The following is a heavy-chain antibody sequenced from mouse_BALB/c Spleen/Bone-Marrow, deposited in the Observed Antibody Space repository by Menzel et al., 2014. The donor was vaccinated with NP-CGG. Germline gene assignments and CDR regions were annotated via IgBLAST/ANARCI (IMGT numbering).Heavy chain of an antibody. J-gene: IGHJ4*01. V-gene: IGHV5-17*02. CDR3: ARSPYGYDGRDY. Sequence: EVQLQESGGGLVQPGGSRKLSCAASGFTFSSFGMHWVRQAPEKGLEWVAYISSGSSTIYYADTVKGRFTISRDNPKNILFLQMTSLRSEDTAMYYCARSPYGYDGRDYWGQGTSVTVSS. CDR1: GFTFSSFG. D-gene: IGHD2-2*01. CDR2: ISSGSSTI.